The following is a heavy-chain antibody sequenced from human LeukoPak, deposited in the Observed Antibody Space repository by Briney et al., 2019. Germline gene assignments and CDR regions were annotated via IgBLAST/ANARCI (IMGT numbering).Heavy chain of an antibody. V-gene: IGHV4-39*01. D-gene: IGHD2/OR15-2a*01. CDR3: ARQGLLYYFDY. Sequence: SETLSLTCTVSGGSVSSSSYYWGWIRQPPGKGLEWIGSIYYSGSTYYNPSLKSRVTISVDTSKNQFSLKLSSVTAADTAVYYCARQGLLYYFDYWGQGTLVTVSS. CDR1: GGSVSSSSYY. J-gene: IGHJ4*02. CDR2: IYYSGST.